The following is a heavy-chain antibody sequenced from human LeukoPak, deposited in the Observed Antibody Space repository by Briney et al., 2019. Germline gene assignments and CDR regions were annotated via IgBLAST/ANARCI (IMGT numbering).Heavy chain of an antibody. CDR2: INTSGSGT. D-gene: IGHD6-19*01. V-gene: IGHV3-23*05. CDR3: AKGVWDSSGWYLDY. J-gene: IGHJ4*02. CDR1: GFTLSSYA. Sequence: GGSLRLSCAVSGFTLSSYAMSWVRQAPGKGLEWVSVINTSGSGTFYADPVKGRFTISRDSSKNTLYLQMNSLRAEDTAVYYCAKGVWDSSGWYLDYWGQGTLVTVSS.